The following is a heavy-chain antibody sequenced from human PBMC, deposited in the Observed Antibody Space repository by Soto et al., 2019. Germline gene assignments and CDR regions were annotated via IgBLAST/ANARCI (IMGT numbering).Heavy chain of an antibody. D-gene: IGHD6-13*01. CDR3: ARLSQQLVWSYYYYYMDV. CDR2: ISAYNGNT. Sequence: ASVKVSCKASGYTFTSYGISWVRQAPGQGLEWMGWISAYNGNTNYAQKLQGRVTMTRNTSISTAYMELSSLRSEDTAVYYCARLSQQLVWSYYYYYMDVWGKGTTVTVSS. J-gene: IGHJ6*03. V-gene: IGHV1-18*01. CDR1: GYTFTSYG.